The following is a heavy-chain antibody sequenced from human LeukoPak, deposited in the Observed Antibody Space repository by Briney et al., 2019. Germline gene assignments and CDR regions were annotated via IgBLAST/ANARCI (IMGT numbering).Heavy chain of an antibody. CDR1: GFIFSSYG. Sequence: GGSLRLSCAASGFIFSSYGMHWVRQAPGKGLEWVAVIWFDGSNKYYADSVKGRFTISRDNSKNMLYLQMNSLRAEDTAVFYCAKERELRYFDWSPFDYWGQGTLVIVSS. CDR3: AKERELRYFDWSPFDY. CDR2: IWFDGSNK. V-gene: IGHV3-33*06. J-gene: IGHJ4*02. D-gene: IGHD3-9*01.